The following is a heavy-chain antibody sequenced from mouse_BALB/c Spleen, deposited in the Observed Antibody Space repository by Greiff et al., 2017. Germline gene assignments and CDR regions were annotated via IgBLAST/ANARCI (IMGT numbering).Heavy chain of an antibody. CDR3: ARSGTTRYWYFDV. J-gene: IGHJ1*01. D-gene: IGHD1-1*01. CDR2: IYPGDGDT. CDR1: GYAFSSSW. Sequence: QVQLQQSGPELVKPGASVKISCKASGYAFSSSWMNWVKQRPGQGLEWIGRIYPGDGDTNYNGKFKGKATLTADKSSSTAYMQLSSLTSVDSAVYFCARSGTTRYWYFDVWGAGTTVTVSS. V-gene: IGHV1-82*01.